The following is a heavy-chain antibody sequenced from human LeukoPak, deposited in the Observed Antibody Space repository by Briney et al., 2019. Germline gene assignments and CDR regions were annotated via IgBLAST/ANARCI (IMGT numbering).Heavy chain of an antibody. CDR2: IIPIFGTA. CDR3: ARDTDCGSGSYYGY. J-gene: IGHJ4*02. V-gene: IGHV1-69*05. Sequence: ASVKVSCKASGGTFSSYAISWVRQAPGQGLEWMGGIIPIFGTANYAQKFQGRVTITTDESTSTAYMELSSLRSEDTAVYYCARDTDCGSGSYYGYWGQGTLVTVSS. D-gene: IGHD3-10*01. CDR1: GGTFSSYA.